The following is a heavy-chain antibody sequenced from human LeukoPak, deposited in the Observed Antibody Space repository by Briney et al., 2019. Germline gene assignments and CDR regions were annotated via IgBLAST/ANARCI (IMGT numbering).Heavy chain of an antibody. CDR1: GYPFTGYY. D-gene: IGHD3-9*01. CDR2: INPKSGGT. CDR3: ARAQTPGGRYFDFDY. Sequence: GASVQVSSQASGYPFTGYYMHWVRQAPGQGIEWMGWINPKSGGTKYSQKFQGRVTMTRDTSISTAFMELRSDDTAVFFCARAQTPGGRYFDFDYWGQGTLVAVSS. J-gene: IGHJ4*02. V-gene: IGHV1-2*02.